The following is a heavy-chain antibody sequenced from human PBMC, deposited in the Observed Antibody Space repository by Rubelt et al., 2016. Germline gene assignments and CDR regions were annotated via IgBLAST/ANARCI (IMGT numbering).Heavy chain of an antibody. D-gene: IGHD6-6*01. Sequence: QVQLQQWGAGLLKPAETLSLTCAVYGGSFSGYSWSWIRLSPGKGLEWIGEISQGGTTNYNPSLKSRVTISVDTSKNQFSLKLSSVTAADTAVDYCARHDSSSSAGPTYGMDVWGQGTTVTVSS. CDR3: ARHDSSSSAGPTYGMDV. CDR1: GGSFSGYS. J-gene: IGHJ6*02. V-gene: IGHV4-34*01. CDR2: ISQGGTT.